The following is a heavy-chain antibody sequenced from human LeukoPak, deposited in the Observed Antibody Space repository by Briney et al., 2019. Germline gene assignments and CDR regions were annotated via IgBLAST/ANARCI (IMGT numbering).Heavy chain of an antibody. D-gene: IGHD6-19*01. CDR1: GFTFDDYA. J-gene: IGHJ4*02. V-gene: IGHV3-43*02. CDR3: AKDIFSSGWYNNFDY. CDR2: ISGDGGST. Sequence: GGSLRLSCTASGFTFDDYAMHWVRQAPGKGLEWVSLISGDGGSTYYTDSVKGRFTISRDYSKNSLYLQMNSLRTEDTALYYCAKDIFSSGWYNNFDYWGQGTLVTVSS.